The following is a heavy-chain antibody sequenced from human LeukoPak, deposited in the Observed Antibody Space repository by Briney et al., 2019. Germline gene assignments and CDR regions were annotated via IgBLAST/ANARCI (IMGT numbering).Heavy chain of an antibody. CDR1: AFTISSFG. Sequence: PAGYLSFSCAASAFTISSFGMHWVRPAPGKVLELGAVISEDRSKNYYAVSVKDRFTISRDKPKNTMYQEMNSLRAEDTAVYYCAIGDFDYWGQGAMVTVSS. J-gene: IGHJ4*02. D-gene: IGHD2-21*01. CDR3: AIGDFDY. CDR2: ISEDRSKN. V-gene: IGHV3-30*03.